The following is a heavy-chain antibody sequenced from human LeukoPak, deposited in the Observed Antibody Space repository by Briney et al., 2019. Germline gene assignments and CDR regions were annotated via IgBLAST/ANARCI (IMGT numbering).Heavy chain of an antibody. D-gene: IGHD6-13*01. CDR1: GFTFSSYA. Sequence: GRSLRLSCAASGFTFSSYAMHWVRQAPGKGLEWVAVISYDGSNKYYADSVKGRFTISRDNSKNTLYLQMNSLRAEDTAVYYCARDSAGNDYWGQGTLVTVSS. J-gene: IGHJ4*02. CDR3: ARDSAGNDY. CDR2: ISYDGSNK. V-gene: IGHV3-30*04.